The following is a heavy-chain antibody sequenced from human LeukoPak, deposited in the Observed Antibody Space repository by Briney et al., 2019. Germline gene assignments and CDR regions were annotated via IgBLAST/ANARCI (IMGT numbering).Heavy chain of an antibody. V-gene: IGHV3-23*01. CDR1: GGSISSYY. Sequence: ETLSLTCTVSGGSISSYYWSWVRQAPGKGLEWVSAISGSGGSTYYADSVKGRFTISRDNSKNTLYLQMNSLRAEDTAVYYCAKDWGYSGSYSRFDYWGQGTLVTISS. D-gene: IGHD1-26*01. CDR3: AKDWGYSGSYSRFDY. J-gene: IGHJ4*02. CDR2: ISGSGGST.